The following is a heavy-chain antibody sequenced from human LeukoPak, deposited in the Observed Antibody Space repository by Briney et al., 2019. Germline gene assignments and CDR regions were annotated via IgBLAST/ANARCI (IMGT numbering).Heavy chain of an antibody. D-gene: IGHD4-23*01. CDR2: IKSNSGGT. CDR3: ARDLATVATPYFDY. V-gene: IGHV1-2*02. J-gene: IGHJ4*02. Sequence: ASVRVSFKASGYTFTIYYIHWVREAPGQGGEWMGWIKSNSGGTNYAQKFQGGVSVTRDTSISTVYMELSRLKYDDTAVYYCARDLATVATPYFDYWGQGTLVTVSS. CDR1: GYTFTIYY.